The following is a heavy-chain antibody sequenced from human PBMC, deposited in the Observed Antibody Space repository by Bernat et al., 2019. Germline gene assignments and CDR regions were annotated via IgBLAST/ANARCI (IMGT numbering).Heavy chain of an antibody. Sequence: EVQLLESGGRLVQPGGSLRLSCSASGFTFSSYAMSWVRQAPGKGLEWVSAISGSGGSTYYADSVKGRFTISRDNSKNTLYLQMNSLRAEDTAVYYCAKEAPITIFGVVSDDAFDIWGQGTMVTVSS. CDR1: GFTFSSYA. CDR3: AKEAPITIFGVVSDDAFDI. V-gene: IGHV3-23*01. D-gene: IGHD3-3*01. CDR2: ISGSGGST. J-gene: IGHJ3*02.